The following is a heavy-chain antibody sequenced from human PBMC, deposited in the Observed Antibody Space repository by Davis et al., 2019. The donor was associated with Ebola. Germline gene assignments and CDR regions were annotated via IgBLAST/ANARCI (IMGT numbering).Heavy chain of an antibody. Sequence: FTISRDNSKNTLYLQMGSLRAEDMAVYYCARDQMKWGLLGYIDYWGQGTLVTVSS. CDR3: ARDQMKWGLLGYIDY. J-gene: IGHJ4*02. D-gene: IGHD1-26*01. V-gene: IGHV3-64*01.